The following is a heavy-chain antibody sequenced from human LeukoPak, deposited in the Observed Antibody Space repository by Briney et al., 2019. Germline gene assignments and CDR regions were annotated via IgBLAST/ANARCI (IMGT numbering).Heavy chain of an antibody. D-gene: IGHD3-3*01. CDR3: ARELSTDYDFWSGYYTGNWWDY. V-gene: IGHV4-4*07. J-gene: IGHJ4*02. Sequence: TSETLSLTCTVSGGSISSYYWSWIRQPAGKGLEWIGRIYTSGSTNYNPSLKSRVTMSVDTSKNQFSLKLSSVTAADTAVYYCARELSTDYDFWSGYYTGNWWDYWGQGTLVTVSS. CDR2: IYTSGST. CDR1: GGSISSYY.